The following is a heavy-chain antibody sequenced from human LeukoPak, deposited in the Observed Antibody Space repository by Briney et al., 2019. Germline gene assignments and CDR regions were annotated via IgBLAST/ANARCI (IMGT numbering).Heavy chain of an antibody. D-gene: IGHD2-2*02. J-gene: IGHJ3*02. CDR2: INHSGST. Sequence: SETLSLTCAVYGGSFSGYYWSWIRQPPGKGLEWIGEINHSGSTNYNPSLKSRVTISVDTSKNQFSLKLSSVTAADTAVYYCATYCSSTSCYRDAFDIWGQGTMVTLSS. CDR3: ATYCSSTSCYRDAFDI. CDR1: GGSFSGYY. V-gene: IGHV4-34*01.